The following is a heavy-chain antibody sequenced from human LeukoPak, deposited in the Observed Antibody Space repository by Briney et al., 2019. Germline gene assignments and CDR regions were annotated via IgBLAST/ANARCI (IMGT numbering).Heavy chain of an antibody. CDR3: ARVGGYSSGPDY. Sequence: GGSLRLSCAASGFTVSSNYMSWVRHAPGEGLEWGSVIYSGGSTYYPDSVKGRFTISRDNSKNTLYRQMNSLRAEDTAVYYCARVGGYSSGPDYWGQGTLVTVSS. D-gene: IGHD6-19*01. CDR1: GFTVSSNY. J-gene: IGHJ4*02. CDR2: IYSGGST. V-gene: IGHV3-53*01.